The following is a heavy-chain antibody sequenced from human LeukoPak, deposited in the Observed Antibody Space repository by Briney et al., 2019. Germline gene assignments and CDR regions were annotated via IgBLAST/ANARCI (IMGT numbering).Heavy chain of an antibody. D-gene: IGHD3-9*01. Sequence: PGGSLRLSCAASGFTFRNYAMNWVRQAPGKGLEWVSTISGSGVNTYYADSVKGRFTISRDNAKNSLYLQMNSLRAEDTAVYYCAKDVARLRYFDRHDYWGQGTLVTVSS. J-gene: IGHJ4*02. CDR1: GFTFRNYA. CDR2: ISGSGVNT. V-gene: IGHV3-23*01. CDR3: AKDVARLRYFDRHDY.